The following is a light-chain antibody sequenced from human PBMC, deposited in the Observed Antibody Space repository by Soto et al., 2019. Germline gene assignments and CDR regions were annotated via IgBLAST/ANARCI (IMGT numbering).Light chain of an antibody. Sequence: EIVLTQSPATLSLSPGERAALSCRASQSVGSHLAGYQQKPGQAPRLLIYDASNMATGIPARFSGSGSGTDFTLTISSLEPEDFAVYNCQHRTNWPPVTFGQGTRLEIK. CDR1: QSVGSH. J-gene: IGKJ5*01. CDR3: QHRTNWPPVT. CDR2: DAS. V-gene: IGKV3-11*01.